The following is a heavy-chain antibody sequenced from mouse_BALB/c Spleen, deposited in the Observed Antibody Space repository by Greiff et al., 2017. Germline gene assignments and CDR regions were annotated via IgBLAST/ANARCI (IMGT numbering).Heavy chain of an antibody. CDR2: ISDGGSYT. CDR1: GFTFSDYY. Sequence: DVMLVESGGGLVKPGGSLKLSCAASGFTFSDYYMYWVRQTPEKRLEWVATISDGGSYTYYPDSVKGRFTISRDNAKNNLYLQMSSLKSEDTAMYYCAGDHGYWGQGTTLTVSS. D-gene: IGHD3-3*01. J-gene: IGHJ2*01. V-gene: IGHV5-4*02. CDR3: AGDHGY.